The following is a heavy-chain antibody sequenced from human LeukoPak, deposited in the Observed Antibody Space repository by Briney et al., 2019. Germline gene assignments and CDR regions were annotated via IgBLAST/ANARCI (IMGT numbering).Heavy chain of an antibody. Sequence: ASVKVSCKASGYTFTSYGISWVRQAPGQGLEWMGWISAYNGNTNYAQKLQGRVTMTTDTSTSTAYMELRSLRSDDTAVYYCARATSSGWSLYYFDYWGQGTLVTVSS. D-gene: IGHD6-19*01. CDR3: ARATSSGWSLYYFDY. J-gene: IGHJ4*02. CDR2: ISAYNGNT. V-gene: IGHV1-18*01. CDR1: GYTFTSYG.